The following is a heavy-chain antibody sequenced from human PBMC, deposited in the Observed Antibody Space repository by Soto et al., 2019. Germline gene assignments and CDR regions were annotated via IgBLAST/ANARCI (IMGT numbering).Heavy chain of an antibody. J-gene: IGHJ4*02. CDR1: GFTFSSYG. Sequence: PGGSLRLSCAASGFTFSSYGMHWVRQAPGKGLEWVAVISYGGSNKYYADSVKGRFTISRDNSKNTLYLQMNNLRVEDTAVYYCARGGSNRFGLWGQGTLVTVSS. CDR2: ISYGGSNK. CDR3: ARGGSNRFGL. D-gene: IGHD6-13*01. V-gene: IGHV3-30*03.